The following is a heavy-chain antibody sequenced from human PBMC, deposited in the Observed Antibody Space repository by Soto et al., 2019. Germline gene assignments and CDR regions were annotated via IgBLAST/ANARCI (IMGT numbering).Heavy chain of an antibody. D-gene: IGHD2-15*01. Sequence: SETLSLTCAVYGGSFSGYYWSWIRQPPGKGLEWIGEINHSGSTNYNPSLKSRVTISVDTSKNQFSLKLSSVTAADTAVYYCANARGSSSDFDYWGQGTLVTVSS. CDR1: GGSFSGYY. CDR2: INHSGST. J-gene: IGHJ4*02. CDR3: ANARGSSSDFDY. V-gene: IGHV4-34*01.